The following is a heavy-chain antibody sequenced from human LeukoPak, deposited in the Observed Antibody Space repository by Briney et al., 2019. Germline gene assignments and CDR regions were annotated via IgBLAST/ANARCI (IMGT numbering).Heavy chain of an antibody. CDR1: GFTVSSNY. CDR3: ARGLSSTWYYFDY. D-gene: IGHD6-13*01. V-gene: IGHV3-53*01. CDR2: IYSDGSK. J-gene: IGHJ4*02. Sequence: PGGSLRLSCAVSGFTVSSNYMSWVRQAPGKGLEWVSVIYSDGSKYYKDSVKGRFTISRDNSKNTLYLQMNSLRAEDTAVYYCARGLSSTWYYFDYWGQGNLVTVSS.